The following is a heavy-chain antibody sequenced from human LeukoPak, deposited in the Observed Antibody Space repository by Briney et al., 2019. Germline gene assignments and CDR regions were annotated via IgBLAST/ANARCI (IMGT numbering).Heavy chain of an antibody. CDR2: IYYSGST. J-gene: IGHJ3*02. Sequence: SETLSLTCTVSGGSTSSGGYYWRWIRQHPGKGLELIAYIYYSGSTYYNPSLKSRVIISVDTSKNQFSLKLSSVTAADTAVYYCARVLPHRHLRYGYYGRRGYAFDIWGQGTMVTVSS. V-gene: IGHV4-31*03. D-gene: IGHD4-17*01. CDR1: GGSTSSGGYY. CDR3: ARVLPHRHLRYGYYGRRGYAFDI.